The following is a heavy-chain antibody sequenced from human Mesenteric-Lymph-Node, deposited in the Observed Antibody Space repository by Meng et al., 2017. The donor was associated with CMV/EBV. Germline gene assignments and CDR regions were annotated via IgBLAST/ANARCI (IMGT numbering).Heavy chain of an antibody. D-gene: IGHD3-10*01. V-gene: IGHV3-23*01. Sequence: LSCAASGFTFSGYARSWVRQAPGQGLEWVSVISGSSGSTYYADSVKGRFTISRDNSKNTLYLQMNSLRAEDTAVYYCAKRRGYYFDYWGQGTLVTVSS. J-gene: IGHJ4*02. CDR2: ISGSSGST. CDR1: GFTFSGYA. CDR3: AKRRGYYFDY.